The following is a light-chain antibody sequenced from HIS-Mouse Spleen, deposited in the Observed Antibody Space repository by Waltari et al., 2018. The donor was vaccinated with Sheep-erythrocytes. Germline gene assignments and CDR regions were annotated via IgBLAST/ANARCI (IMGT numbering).Light chain of an antibody. CDR3: CSYAGSSTPWV. CDR2: EGS. CDR1: SSDVGSYNL. J-gene: IGLJ3*02. V-gene: IGLV2-23*01. Sequence: QSALTQPASVSGSPGQSITISCTGTSSDVGSYNLVSWYQQPPGQAPKPMIYEGSKRPSGVSNRFSGSKSGNTASLTISGLQAEDEADYYCCSYAGSSTPWVFGGGTKLTVL.